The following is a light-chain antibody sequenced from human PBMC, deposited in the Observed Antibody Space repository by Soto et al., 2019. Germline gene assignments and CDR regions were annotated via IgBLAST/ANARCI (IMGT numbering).Light chain of an antibody. CDR3: SSYTSRATLV. CDR1: SSDVGGYKY. Sequence: QSVLTQPASVSGSPGQSITISCTGTSSDVGGYKYVSWYQQHPGKAPKLIIHEVSSRPSGVSSRFSGSKSGNTASLTISGLQAEDEADYYCSSYTSRATLVFGVGTKLTVL. J-gene: IGLJ2*01. CDR2: EVS. V-gene: IGLV2-14*01.